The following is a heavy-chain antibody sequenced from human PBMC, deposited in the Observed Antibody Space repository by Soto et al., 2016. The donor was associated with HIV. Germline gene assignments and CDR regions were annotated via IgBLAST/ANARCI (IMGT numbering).Heavy chain of an antibody. CDR3: VREDGSGTHVRRGAFDI. D-gene: IGHD3-10*01. CDR2: IYSNSLT. CDR1: GFTDSRNY. Sequence: EVKLVETGGGLIQPGGSLRLACAASGFTDSRNYLSWVRQAPGKGLEWVSLIYSNSLTYYADSVKGRFTISRDNSKNTLYLQMNSLRAEDTAVYYCVREDGSGTHVRRGAFDIWGQGTMVTVSS. J-gene: IGHJ3*02. V-gene: IGHV3-53*02.